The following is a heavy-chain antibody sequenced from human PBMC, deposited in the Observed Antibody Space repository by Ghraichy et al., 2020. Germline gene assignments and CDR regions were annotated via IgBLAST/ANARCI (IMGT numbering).Heavy chain of an antibody. Sequence: VSAMSGTGGYTYYADSVKGRFTISRDNSKNTLYLHMNGLRAEDTAVYYCAKDDCSSMRCYPDYWGQGNLVTVSS. CDR3: AKDDCSSMRCYPDY. D-gene: IGHD2-2*01. CDR2: MSGTGGYT. V-gene: IGHV3-23*01. J-gene: IGHJ4*02.